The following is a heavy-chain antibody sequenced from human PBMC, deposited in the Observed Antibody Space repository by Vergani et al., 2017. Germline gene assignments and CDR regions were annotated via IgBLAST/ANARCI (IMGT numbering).Heavy chain of an antibody. V-gene: IGHV4-34*01. D-gene: IGHD4-23*01. Sequence: QVQLQQWGAGLLKPSETLSLTCAVYVGSFSGYYWSWIRQPPGKGLEWIGEINHSGSTNYNPSLKSRVTISVDTSKNQFSLKLSSVTAADTAVYYCARGGRATVVTPVVFWFDPWGQGTLVTVSS. CDR3: ARGGRATVVTPVVFWFDP. J-gene: IGHJ5*02. CDR2: INHSGST. CDR1: VGSFSGYY.